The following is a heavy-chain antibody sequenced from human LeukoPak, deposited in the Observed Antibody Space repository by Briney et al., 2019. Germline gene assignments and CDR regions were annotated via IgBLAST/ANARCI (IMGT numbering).Heavy chain of an antibody. CDR1: GYTFTSYD. J-gene: IGHJ4*02. CDR3: ATAGYSSSWVDY. Sequence: ASVKVSCKASGYTFTSYDINWVRQATGQGLEWIGYMNPNSGNTGYAQKFQGRVTITTDTSISTAYMELSGLRSEDTAVYYCATAGYSSSWVDYWGQGTLVTVSS. CDR2: MNPNSGNT. D-gene: IGHD6-13*01. V-gene: IGHV1-8*03.